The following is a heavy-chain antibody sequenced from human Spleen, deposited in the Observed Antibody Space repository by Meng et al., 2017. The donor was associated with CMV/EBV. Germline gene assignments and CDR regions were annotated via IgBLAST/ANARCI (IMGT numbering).Heavy chain of an antibody. CDR3: ARGRIAVAGVFHY. CDR2: ITWNSGKV. V-gene: IGHV3-9*01. D-gene: IGHD6-19*01. J-gene: IGHJ4*02. Sequence: GGSLRLSCAGSGFTFDGYALHWVRQAPGKGLEWVSGITWNSGKVGYAESVKGRFTISRDNAKNSLYLQMSSLRAEDTAVYYCARGRIAVAGVFHYWGQGTLVTVSS. CDR1: GFTFDGYA.